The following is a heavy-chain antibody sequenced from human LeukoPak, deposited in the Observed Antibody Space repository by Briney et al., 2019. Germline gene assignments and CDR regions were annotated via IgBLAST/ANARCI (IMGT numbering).Heavy chain of an antibody. J-gene: IGHJ4*02. D-gene: IGHD6-13*01. CDR1: GGSFSGYY. CDR3: ASTVTKQQLQNSVGVSDY. CDR2: INHSGST. Sequence: PSETLSLTCAVYGGSFSGYYWSWIRQPPGKGLEWIGEINHSGSTNYNPSLKSRVTISVDTSKNQFSLKLSSVTAADTAVYYCASTVTKQQLQNSVGVSDYWGQGTLVTVSS. V-gene: IGHV4-34*01.